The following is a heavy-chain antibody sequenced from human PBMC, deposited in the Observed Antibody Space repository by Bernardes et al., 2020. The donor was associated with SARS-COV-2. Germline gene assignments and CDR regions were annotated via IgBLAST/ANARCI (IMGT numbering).Heavy chain of an antibody. Sequence: GSLRLSCAASGFTFSSYSMNWVRQAPGKGLEWVSSISSSSSYIYYADSVKGRFTISRDNAKNSLYLQMNSLRAEDTAVYYCASCPAAGTETHYYYGMDVWGQGTTVTVSS. CDR3: ASCPAAGTETHYYYGMDV. D-gene: IGHD6-13*01. J-gene: IGHJ6*02. CDR2: ISSSSSYI. CDR1: GFTFSSYS. V-gene: IGHV3-21*01.